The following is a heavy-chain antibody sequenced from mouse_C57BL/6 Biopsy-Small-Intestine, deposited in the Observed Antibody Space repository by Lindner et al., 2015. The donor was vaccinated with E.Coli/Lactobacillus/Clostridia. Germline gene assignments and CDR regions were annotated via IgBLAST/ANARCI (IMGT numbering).Heavy chain of an antibody. CDR3: AEGRSYWYFDV. CDR2: IDPEDGET. J-gene: IGHJ1*03. V-gene: IGHV14-2*01. Sequence: VQLQESGAELVKPGASVKLSCTASGFNIKDYYMHWVKQRTEQGLEWIGRIDPEDGETKYAPKFQGKATITADTSSNTAYLRLSSLTSTDTAVYYCAEGRSYWYFDVWGTGTTVTVSS. CDR1: GFNIKDYY. D-gene: IGHD3-3*01.